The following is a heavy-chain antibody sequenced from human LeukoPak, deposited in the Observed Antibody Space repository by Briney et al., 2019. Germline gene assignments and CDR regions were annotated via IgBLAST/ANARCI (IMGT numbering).Heavy chain of an antibody. V-gene: IGHV1-69*05. D-gene: IGHD1-7*01. Sequence: SVKVSCKASGGTFSSYAISWVRQAPGQGLEWMGGIIPIFGTANYAQKFQGRVTITTDESTSTAYMELSSLRSEDTAVYYCARRRYRTGTTSYAFDIWGQGTMVTVSS. CDR1: GGTFSSYA. CDR2: IIPIFGTA. J-gene: IGHJ3*02. CDR3: ARRRYRTGTTSYAFDI.